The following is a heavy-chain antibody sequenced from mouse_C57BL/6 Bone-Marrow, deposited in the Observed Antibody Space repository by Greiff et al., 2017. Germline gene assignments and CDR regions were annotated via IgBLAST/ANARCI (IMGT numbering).Heavy chain of an antibody. J-gene: IGHJ3*01. V-gene: IGHV1-52*01. CDR3: ARSSYYGSSWFAY. CDR1: GYTFTSYW. D-gene: IGHD1-1*01. CDR2: IDPSDSET. Sequence: QVQLQQPGAELVRPGSSVKLSCKASGYTFTSYWMHWVKQRPIQGLEWIGNIDPSDSETHYNQKFKDKATLTVDKSSSTAYMQLSSLTSEDSAVXYCARSSYYGSSWFAYWGQGTLGTVSA.